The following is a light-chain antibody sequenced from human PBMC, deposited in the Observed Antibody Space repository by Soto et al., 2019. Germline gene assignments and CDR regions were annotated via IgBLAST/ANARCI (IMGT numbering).Light chain of an antibody. Sequence: DIQLTQSPSFLSASVGDRVTITCRASQGISSDLAWYQQKPGKAPKVLIYAASTLQGGVSSRFSGSGSETEFTLTISSLQPEDFATYFCQQLNSYPITFGGGTKVEIK. V-gene: IGKV1-9*01. J-gene: IGKJ4*01. CDR2: AAS. CDR1: QGISSD. CDR3: QQLNSYPIT.